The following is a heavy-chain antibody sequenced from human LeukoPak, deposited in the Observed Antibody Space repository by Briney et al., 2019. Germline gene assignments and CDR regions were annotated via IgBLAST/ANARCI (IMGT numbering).Heavy chain of an antibody. D-gene: IGHD6-13*01. CDR2: INHSGST. J-gene: IGHJ3*02. Sequence: PSETLSLTCAVYGGSFSGYYWSWIRQPPGKGLEWIGEINHSGSTNYNPSLKSRVTISVDTSKNQFSLKLSSVTAADTAVNYCARGVAAAGTIVAFDIWGQGTMVTVSS. CDR1: GGSFSGYY. CDR3: ARGVAAAGTIVAFDI. V-gene: IGHV4-34*01.